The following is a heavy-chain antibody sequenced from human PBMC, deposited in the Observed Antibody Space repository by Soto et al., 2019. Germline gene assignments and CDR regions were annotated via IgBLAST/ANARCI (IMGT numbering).Heavy chain of an antibody. V-gene: IGHV4-31*02. CDR1: GASVTSGGYF. D-gene: IGHD2-8*02. CDR2: IYSSGAS. CDR3: ARDKITGRFDD. Sequence: SETLSLTCSVSGASVTSGGYFWTWIRQLPGKGLEWIGYIYSSGASHYNPSLQSRLSMSLDTSTNQFSLKLTSVTAADTAVYYCARDKITGRFDDWGQGTLVTVSS. J-gene: IGHJ4*02.